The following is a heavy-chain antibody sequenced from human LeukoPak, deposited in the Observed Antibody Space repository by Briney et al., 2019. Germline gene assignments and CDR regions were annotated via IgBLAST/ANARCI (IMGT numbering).Heavy chain of an antibody. D-gene: IGHD1-1*01. CDR2: IYRGGST. CDR3: AKRAGD. V-gene: IGHV3-23*03. Sequence: QPGGSLRLSCAASGFTFSSYAMSWVRQAPGKGLEWVSIIYRGGSTNYADSVKGRFTISRDNSKNTLYLQMNSLRAEDTAVYYCAKRAGDRGQGTLVTVSS. CDR1: GFTFSSYA. J-gene: IGHJ4*02.